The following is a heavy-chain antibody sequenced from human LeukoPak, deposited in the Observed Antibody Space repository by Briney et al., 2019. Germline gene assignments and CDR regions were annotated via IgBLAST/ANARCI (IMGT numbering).Heavy chain of an antibody. CDR3: ASGYDWGAY. Sequence: ASVKVSCKASGYTFSGYYMHWVRQAPGQGLEWMGWINPNSGGTDYAQKFQGRVTMTRDMSISTVYMELNRLRSDDTAVYYCASGYDWGAYWGQGTLVTVSS. D-gene: IGHD5-12*01. J-gene: IGHJ4*02. CDR1: GYTFSGYY. CDR2: INPNSGGT. V-gene: IGHV1-2*02.